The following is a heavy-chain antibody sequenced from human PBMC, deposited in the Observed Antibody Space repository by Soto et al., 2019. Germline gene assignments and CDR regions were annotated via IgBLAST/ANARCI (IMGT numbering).Heavy chain of an antibody. D-gene: IGHD6-6*01. V-gene: IGHV4-34*01. CDR2: INHSGST. Sequence: QVQLQQWGAGLLKPSETLSLTCAVYGGSFSGYYWSWIRQPPGKGLEWIGEINHSGSTNYNPSLKSRVTISVDTSKNQFSLKLSSVTAADTAVYYCARGPAPATALVDYWGQGTLVTVSS. J-gene: IGHJ4*02. CDR1: GGSFSGYY. CDR3: ARGPAPATALVDY.